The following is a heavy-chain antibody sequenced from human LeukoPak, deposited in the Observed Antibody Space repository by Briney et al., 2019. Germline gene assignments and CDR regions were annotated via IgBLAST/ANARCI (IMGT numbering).Heavy chain of an antibody. CDR3: ARENPDLGSGSYYNGNWFDP. Sequence: SSVKVSCKASGGTFSSYAISWVRQAPGQGLEWMGGIIPIFGTANYAQKFQGRVTITTDESTSTAYMELSSLRSEDTAVYYCARENPDLGSGSYYNGNWFDPWGQGTPVTVSS. V-gene: IGHV1-69*05. CDR1: GGTFSSYA. J-gene: IGHJ5*02. CDR2: IIPIFGTA. D-gene: IGHD3-10*01.